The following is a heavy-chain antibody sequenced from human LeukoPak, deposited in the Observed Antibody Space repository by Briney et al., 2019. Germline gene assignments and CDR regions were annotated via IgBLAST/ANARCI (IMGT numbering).Heavy chain of an antibody. CDR2: INHSGST. V-gene: IGHV4-39*07. Sequence: PSETLSLTCTVSGGSISSSSYYWGWIRQPPGKGLEWIGEINHSGSTNYNPSLKSRFTISVDTSKNQFSLKLSSVTAADTAVYYCARRVIVVVPAARKYYYYMDVWGKGTTVTISS. CDR1: GGSISSSSYY. D-gene: IGHD2-2*01. J-gene: IGHJ6*03. CDR3: ARRVIVVVPAARKYYYYMDV.